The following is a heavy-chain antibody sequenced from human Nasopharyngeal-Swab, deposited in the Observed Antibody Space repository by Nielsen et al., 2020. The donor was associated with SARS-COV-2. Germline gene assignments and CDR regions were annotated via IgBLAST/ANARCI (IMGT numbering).Heavy chain of an antibody. CDR2: INSDGSST. CDR1: GFTFSSYS. V-gene: IGHV3-74*01. Sequence: GESLKISCAASGFTFSSYSMNWVRQAPGKGLVWVSRINSDGSSTSYADSVKGRFTISRDNAKNSLYLQMNSLRAEDTAVYYCAGRDYYDSSGYLIDYWGQGTLVTVSS. D-gene: IGHD3-22*01. J-gene: IGHJ4*02. CDR3: AGRDYYDSSGYLIDY.